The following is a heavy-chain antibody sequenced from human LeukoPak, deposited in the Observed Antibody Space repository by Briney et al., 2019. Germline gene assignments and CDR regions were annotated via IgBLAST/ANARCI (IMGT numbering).Heavy chain of an antibody. CDR1: GGCLSRYSAA. CDR2: TYYRSKWYH. D-gene: IGHD3-9*01. Sequence: SQTLSLTCAISGGCLSRYSAACVWIRQSPSRGFEWLGRTYYRSKWYHDFAVSVESRITINPDIAKNQFSLQLNSVTPEDTAMYYCARSGLRDYRDCWGLGTLVTVSS. J-gene: IGHJ4*02. V-gene: IGHV6-1*01. CDR3: ARSGLRDYRDC.